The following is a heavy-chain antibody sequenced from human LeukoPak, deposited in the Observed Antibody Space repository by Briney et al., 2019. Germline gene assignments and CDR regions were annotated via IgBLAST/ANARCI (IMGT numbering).Heavy chain of an antibody. V-gene: IGHV3-48*04. J-gene: IGHJ4*02. CDR1: GFTFSSQW. CDR3: ARTTRIAAADTFDY. CDR2: ISSSGSTI. D-gene: IGHD6-13*01. Sequence: GGSLRLSCAASGFTFSSQWMSWVRQAPGKGLEWVSYISSSGSTIYYADSVKGRFTISRDNAKNSLYLQMNSLRAEDTAVYYCARTTRIAAADTFDYWGQGTLVTVSS.